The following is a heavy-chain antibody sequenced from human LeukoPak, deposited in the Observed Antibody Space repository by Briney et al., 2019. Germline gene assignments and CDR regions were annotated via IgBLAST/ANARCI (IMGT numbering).Heavy chain of an antibody. CDR1: GFPFSAYA. CDR2: IAGSDGFT. V-gene: IGHV3-23*01. J-gene: IGHJ4*02. Sequence: GGSLRLSCAASGFPFSAYAMNWVRQAPGKGLEWVSVIAGSDGFTQYADSVKGRFTISRDNSKNTVYLQMNRLSVEDTALYYCVRSLDYWGQGTLVNVSS. CDR3: VRSLDY.